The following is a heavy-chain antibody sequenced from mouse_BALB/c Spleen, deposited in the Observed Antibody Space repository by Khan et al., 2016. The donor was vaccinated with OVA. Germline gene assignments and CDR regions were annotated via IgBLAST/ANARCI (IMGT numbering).Heavy chain of an antibody. CDR2: ISSGGFT. CDR1: GFTFSSYA. J-gene: IGHJ2*01. Sequence: EVELVESGGGLVKPGGSLKLSCAASGFTFSSYAMSWVRQTPETRLEWVASISSGGFTYYPDSVKGRFTISRDNARNILFLKMTSLRSEDTAMYYCTEGLFLYYFDDWGQGTTLTVSS. D-gene: IGHD6-1*01. V-gene: IGHV5-6-5*01. CDR3: TEGLFLYYFDD.